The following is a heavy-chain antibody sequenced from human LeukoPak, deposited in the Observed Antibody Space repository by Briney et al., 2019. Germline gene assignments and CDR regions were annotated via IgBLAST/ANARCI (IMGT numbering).Heavy chain of an antibody. Sequence: GGSLRLSCAASGFTFSSYAMSWVRQAPGKGLEWVSAISGSGGSTYYADSVKGRFTISRDNSKNKLFRLMSTLRADDTAIYYCAKDPSTLTIRDDYWGQGTLVTVSS. CDR3: AKDPSTLTIRDDY. J-gene: IGHJ4*02. CDR1: GFTFSSYA. CDR2: ISGSGGST. V-gene: IGHV3-23*01. D-gene: IGHD5-24*01.